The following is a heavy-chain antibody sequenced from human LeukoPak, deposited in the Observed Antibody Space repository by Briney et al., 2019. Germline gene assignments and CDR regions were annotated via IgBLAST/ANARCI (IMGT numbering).Heavy chain of an antibody. Sequence: GGSLRLSCAAPGFTVISNYMSWVRQAPGKGLEWVSLIDTGGKTYYTDSVKGRFTISRDNSKNTLFLQMNSLRADDTAVYYCARDQNCWGQGTLVTVSS. CDR2: IDTGGKT. CDR3: ARDQNC. CDR1: GFTVISNY. J-gene: IGHJ4*02. V-gene: IGHV3-66*01.